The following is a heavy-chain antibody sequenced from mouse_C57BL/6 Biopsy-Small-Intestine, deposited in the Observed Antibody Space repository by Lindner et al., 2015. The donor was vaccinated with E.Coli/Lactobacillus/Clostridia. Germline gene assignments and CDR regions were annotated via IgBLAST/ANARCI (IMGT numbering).Heavy chain of an antibody. CDR3: ARNYGLGYAMDY. CDR2: ISSGSSTI. CDR1: GFTFSDYG. V-gene: IGHV5-17*01. D-gene: IGHD1-2*01. Sequence: VQLQESGGGLVKPGGSRKLSCAASGFTFSDYGMHWVRQAPEKGLEWVAYISSGSSTIYYADTVKGRFTISRDNAKNTLFLQMTSLRSEATAMYYCARNYGLGYAMDYWGQGTSVTVSS. J-gene: IGHJ4*01.